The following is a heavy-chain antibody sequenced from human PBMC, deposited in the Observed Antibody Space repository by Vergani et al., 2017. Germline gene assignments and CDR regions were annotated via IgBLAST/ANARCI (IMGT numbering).Heavy chain of an antibody. J-gene: IGHJ5*02. V-gene: IGHV1-69*04. CDR1: GGTFSSYA. Sequence: QVQLVQSGAEVKKPGSSVTVSCKASGGTFSSYAISWVRQAPGQGLEWMGRIIPILGIANYAQKFQGRVTITADKSTSTAYRELSSHRSEDTAVYYCARDSWNSVSGFDPWGQGTLVTVSS. CDR3: ARDSWNSVSGFDP. D-gene: IGHD1-7*01. CDR2: IIPILGIA.